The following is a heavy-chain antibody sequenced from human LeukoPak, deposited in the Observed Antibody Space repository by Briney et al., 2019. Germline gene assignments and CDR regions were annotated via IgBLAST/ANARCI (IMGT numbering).Heavy chain of an antibody. J-gene: IGHJ4*02. CDR3: ARGDGYKFFDY. D-gene: IGHD5-24*01. Sequence: YVGGATYYADSVKGRFTISRDNSENTLYLQMKSLRAEDTAVYYCARGDGYKFFDYWGQGTLVTVSS. CDR2: YVGGAT. V-gene: IGHV3-53*01.